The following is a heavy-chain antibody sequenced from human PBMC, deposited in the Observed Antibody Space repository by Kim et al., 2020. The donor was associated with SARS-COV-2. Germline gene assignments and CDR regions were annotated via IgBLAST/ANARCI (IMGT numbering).Heavy chain of an antibody. J-gene: IGHJ4*02. CDR2: IKRDGSEN. CDR1: GFTFSTYW. D-gene: IGHD3-10*01. Sequence: GSLRLSCAASGFTFSTYWMTWVRQAPGKGLEWVANIKRDGSENNYLDSVKGRFTISRDNAKNTLYLQMNSLRPEDTAVYYCARGVLPGYWGQGTLVTVSS. V-gene: IGHV3-7*01. CDR3: ARGVLPGY.